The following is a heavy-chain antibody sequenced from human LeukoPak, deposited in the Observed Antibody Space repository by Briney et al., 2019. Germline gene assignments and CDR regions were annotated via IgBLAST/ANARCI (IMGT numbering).Heavy chain of an antibody. D-gene: IGHD3-22*01. Sequence: GGSLRLSCAASGFTVSSNYMSWVRQAPGKGLEWVSVIYSGGSKYYADSVKGRFTISRDNSKNTLYLQMNSLRAEDTAVYYCARALGDSSGYYDYWGQGTLVTVSS. CDR1: GFTVSSNY. J-gene: IGHJ4*02. V-gene: IGHV3-66*01. CDR3: ARALGDSSGYYDY. CDR2: IYSGGSK.